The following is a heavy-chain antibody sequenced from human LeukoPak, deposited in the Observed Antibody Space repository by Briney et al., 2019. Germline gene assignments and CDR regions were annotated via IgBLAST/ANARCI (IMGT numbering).Heavy chain of an antibody. J-gene: IGHJ4*02. CDR1: GFTVSSNY. V-gene: IGHV3-53*01. CDR2: IYSGGST. D-gene: IGHD6-19*01. Sequence: GGSLRLSCAASGFTVSSNYMSWVRQAPGKGLEWVSVIYSGGSTYHADSVKGRFTISRDNSKNTLYLQMNSLRAEDTAVYYCARIYSSGWYEWFDYWGQGTLVTVSS. CDR3: ARIYSSGWYEWFDY.